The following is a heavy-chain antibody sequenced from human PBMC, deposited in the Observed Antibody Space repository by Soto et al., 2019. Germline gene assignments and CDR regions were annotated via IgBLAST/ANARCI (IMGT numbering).Heavy chain of an antibody. V-gene: IGHV5-51*01. CDR1: GYSFTSYR. J-gene: IGHJ5*02. Sequence: PGESLKISCKASGYSFTSYRIAWVRQMPGKSLEWMGIIYPGDSDTTYSPSFQGQVTISADTSISTAYLQWSSLKASDTAMYCCARRGYDSSGYLARWFDPWGQGTLVTV. CDR2: IYPGDSDT. CDR3: ARRGYDSSGYLARWFDP. D-gene: IGHD3-22*01.